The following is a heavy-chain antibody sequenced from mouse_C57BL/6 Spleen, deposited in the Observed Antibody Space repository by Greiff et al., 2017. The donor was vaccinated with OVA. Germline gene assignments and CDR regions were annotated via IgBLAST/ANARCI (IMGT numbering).Heavy chain of an antibody. J-gene: IGHJ3*01. CDR1: GYTFTSYW. CDR3: ARGDLRGPWWAY. Sequence: QVQLQQPGAELVRPGTSVKLSCKASGYTFTSYWMHWVKQRPGQGLEWIGVIDPSDSYTNYNQKFKGKATLTVDTSSSTAYMQLSSLTSEDSAVYYCARGDLRGPWWAYWGQGTLVTVSA. V-gene: IGHV1-59*01. D-gene: IGHD1-1*02. CDR2: IDPSDSYT.